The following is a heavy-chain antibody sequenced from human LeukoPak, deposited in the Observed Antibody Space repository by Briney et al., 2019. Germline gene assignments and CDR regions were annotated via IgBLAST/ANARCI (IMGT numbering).Heavy chain of an antibody. J-gene: IGHJ4*02. CDR1: GGSFSGYY. CDR2: INHSGST. D-gene: IGHD5-24*01. V-gene: IGHV4-34*01. CDR3: ARAPKEIDY. Sequence: SETLSLTCAVYGGSFSGYYWGWIRQPPGKGLEWIGEINHSGSTNYNPSLKSRVTISVDTSKNQFSLKLSSVTAADTAVYYCARAPKEIDYWGQGTLVTVSS.